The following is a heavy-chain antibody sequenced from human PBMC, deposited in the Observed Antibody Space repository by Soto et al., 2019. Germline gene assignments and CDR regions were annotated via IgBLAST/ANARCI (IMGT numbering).Heavy chain of an antibody. Sequence: EVQLLESGGGLVQPGGSLRLSCAASGFTFSTYTMSWVRQAPGKGLEWVSVISGNSATTSHADSVKGRFTISRDNSRNTLYLQMSSLRADDTAVYYCAKGPRESPHCFDTWGQGALVTVSS. CDR2: ISGNSATT. D-gene: IGHD3-10*01. CDR3: AKGPRESPHCFDT. CDR1: GFTFSTYT. V-gene: IGHV3-23*01. J-gene: IGHJ5*02.